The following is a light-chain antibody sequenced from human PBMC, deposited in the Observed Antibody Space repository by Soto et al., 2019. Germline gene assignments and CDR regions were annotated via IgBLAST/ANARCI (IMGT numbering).Light chain of an antibody. V-gene: IGKV3-20*01. Sequence: EIVLTQSPGTLSLSPGERATLSCRASQSISSSSLAWYQQKPGQAPRLLIYGASSRATGIPDRFSGSGSGTDFTLTISRLEPEDFAVYYCQQYGSSPLTFVGGTKVEIK. CDR3: QQYGSSPLT. CDR2: GAS. J-gene: IGKJ4*01. CDR1: QSISSSS.